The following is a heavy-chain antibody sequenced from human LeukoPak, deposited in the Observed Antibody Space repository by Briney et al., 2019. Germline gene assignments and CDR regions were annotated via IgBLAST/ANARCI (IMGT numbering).Heavy chain of an antibody. CDR2: IWYDGSNK. V-gene: IGHV3-33*01. J-gene: IGHJ4*02. Sequence: PGRSLRLSCAASGFTFSSYGMHWVRQAPGKGLEWVAVIWYDGSNKYYADSVKGRFTIPRDNSKNTLYLQMNSLRAEDTAVYYCARVGGGRWLQSYFDYWGQGTLVTVSS. D-gene: IGHD5-24*01. CDR3: ARVGGGRWLQSYFDY. CDR1: GFTFSSYG.